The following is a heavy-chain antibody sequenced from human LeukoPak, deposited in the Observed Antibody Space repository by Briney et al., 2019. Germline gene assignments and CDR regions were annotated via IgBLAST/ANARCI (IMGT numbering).Heavy chain of an antibody. Sequence: GGTLRLSCAASGFTFSSYGMSWVRQAPGKGLEWVSVISGSGGSTYYADSVKGRFTISRDNSKNTLYLQMNSLRAEDTAVYYCAKDGARAYSGSYEDYWGQGTLVTVSS. D-gene: IGHD1-26*01. CDR1: GFTFSSYG. J-gene: IGHJ4*02. CDR2: ISGSGGST. CDR3: AKDGARAYSGSYEDY. V-gene: IGHV3-23*01.